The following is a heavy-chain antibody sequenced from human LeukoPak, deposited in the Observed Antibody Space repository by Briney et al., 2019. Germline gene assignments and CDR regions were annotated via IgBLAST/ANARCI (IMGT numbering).Heavy chain of an antibody. J-gene: IGHJ4*02. Sequence: GGSLRLSCAASEFTFSNYALHWVRQAPGKGLQCVAVISYDGNTIHYADSVKGRFIISRDTSKNTLYLQMNSLRAEDTAVYYCARSGGLQKFDYWGQGTLVTVSS. CDR2: ISYDGNTI. V-gene: IGHV3-30-3*01. D-gene: IGHD4-11*01. CDR3: ARSGGLQKFDY. CDR1: EFTFSNYA.